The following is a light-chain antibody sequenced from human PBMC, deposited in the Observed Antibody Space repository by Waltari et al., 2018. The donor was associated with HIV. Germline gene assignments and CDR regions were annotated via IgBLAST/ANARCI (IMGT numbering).Light chain of an antibody. Sequence: EIVLTQSPVTLSLSPGERATLSCMASQSVSNTYLAWYQQKPGQAPRLLIYGASSRATGIPDRFSGSGSGTDFTLTISGLEPEDFAVYYCQQYGTSPRTFGQGTKVEIK. CDR2: GAS. CDR3: QQYGTSPRT. CDR1: QSVSNTY. V-gene: IGKV3-20*01. J-gene: IGKJ1*01.